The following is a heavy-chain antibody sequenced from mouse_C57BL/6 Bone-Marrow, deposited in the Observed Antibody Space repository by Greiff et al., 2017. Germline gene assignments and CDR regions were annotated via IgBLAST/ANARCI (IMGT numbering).Heavy chain of an antibody. CDR2: ISSGGSYT. Sequence: EVKLMESGGDLVKPGGSLKLSCAASGFTFSSYGMSWVRQTPDKRLEWVATISSGGSYTYYPDSVKGRFTISRDNAKNTLYLQMSRLKSEDTAMYYCARRGFSWFAYWGQGTLVTVSA. CDR3: ARRGFSWFAY. V-gene: IGHV5-6*02. J-gene: IGHJ3*01. CDR1: GFTFSSYG.